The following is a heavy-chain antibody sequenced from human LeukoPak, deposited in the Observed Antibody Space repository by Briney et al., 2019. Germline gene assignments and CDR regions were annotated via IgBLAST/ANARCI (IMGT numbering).Heavy chain of an antibody. CDR3: ARGGQGDGYSADEAFDI. CDR1: GDSVSSNSAA. J-gene: IGHJ3*02. V-gene: IGHV6-1*01. Sequence: SQTLSLTCAISGDSVSSNSAAWDWIRQSPSTGLEWLGRTYYRSKWYNDYAGSVKSRITINPDTSKNQFSLQVNSVTPEDTAVYYCARGGQGDGYSADEAFDIWGQGTMVTVSS. CDR2: TYYRSKWYN. D-gene: IGHD5-24*01.